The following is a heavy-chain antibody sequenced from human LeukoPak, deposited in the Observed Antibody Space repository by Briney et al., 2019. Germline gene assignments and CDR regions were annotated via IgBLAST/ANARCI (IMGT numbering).Heavy chain of an antibody. Sequence: QSGGSLRLSCAAPGFTFSSYAMSWVRQAPGKGLEWVSAISGSGGSTYYADSVKGRFTISRDNSKNTLYLQMNSLRAEDTAVYYCARVMIVVVDFDYWGQGTLVTVSS. J-gene: IGHJ4*02. V-gene: IGHV3-23*01. CDR2: ISGSGGST. CDR3: ARVMIVVVDFDY. D-gene: IGHD3-22*01. CDR1: GFTFSSYA.